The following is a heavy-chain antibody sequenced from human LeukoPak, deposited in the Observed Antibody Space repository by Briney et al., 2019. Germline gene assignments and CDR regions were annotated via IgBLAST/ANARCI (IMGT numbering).Heavy chain of an antibody. Sequence: GGSLRLSCAASGFTFSSYGMHWVRQAPGKGLEWVAFIRYDGSNKYYADSVKGRFTISRDNSKNTLYPQMNSLRAEDTAVYYCAKSGTIAALNWFDPWGQGTLVTVSS. D-gene: IGHD6-13*01. CDR1: GFTFSSYG. CDR3: AKSGTIAALNWFDP. V-gene: IGHV3-30*02. CDR2: IRYDGSNK. J-gene: IGHJ5*02.